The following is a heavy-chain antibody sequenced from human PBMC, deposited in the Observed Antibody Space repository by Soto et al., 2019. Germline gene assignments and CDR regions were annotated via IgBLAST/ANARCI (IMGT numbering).Heavy chain of an antibody. J-gene: IGHJ4*02. V-gene: IGHV3-30*18. CDR1: GFTFSNYG. Sequence: QVLLVESGGGVVQPGKSLRLSCAASGFTFSNYGIHWVRQAPGKGLEWVAIISEDGSSKYYADSVKGRFTISRDNSKNTVYLQMNSLRAEDTALYYCAKDSRGFRGYPAYWGQGTLVTVSS. CDR2: ISEDGSSK. D-gene: IGHD5-12*01. CDR3: AKDSRGFRGYPAY.